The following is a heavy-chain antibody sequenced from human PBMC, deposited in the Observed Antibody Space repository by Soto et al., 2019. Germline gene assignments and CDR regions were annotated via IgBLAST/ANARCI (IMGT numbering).Heavy chain of an antibody. CDR3: AKWAGFDWLLRPDS. J-gene: IGHJ4*02. V-gene: IGHV3-23*01. CDR1: GFTFTSYA. Sequence: EVQLLESGGGLVQPGGSRGPSCEASGFTFTSYARSGVRQAPGKGLEWFSAISGSGGSTYYADSGKGRFTISRDNSKNTLYLQMNSLRAEDTAVYYCAKWAGFDWLLRPDSWGQGTLVTVSS. D-gene: IGHD3-9*01. CDR2: ISGSGGST.